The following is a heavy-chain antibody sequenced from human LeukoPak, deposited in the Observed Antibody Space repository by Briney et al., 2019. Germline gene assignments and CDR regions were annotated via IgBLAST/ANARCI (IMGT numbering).Heavy chain of an antibody. V-gene: IGHV5-51*01. D-gene: IGHD4/OR15-4a*01. J-gene: IGHJ5*02. CDR3: AATTANYFDP. CDR2: IYISDSDT. CDR1: GYRFSSYW. Sequence: PGESLKISCKGSGYRFSSYWIGWVRQMPGKGLEWMGLIYISDSDTRYSPSFQGQVTISVDKSINTAYLQWSSLKASDTAIYYCAATTANYFDPWGQGTLVTVSS.